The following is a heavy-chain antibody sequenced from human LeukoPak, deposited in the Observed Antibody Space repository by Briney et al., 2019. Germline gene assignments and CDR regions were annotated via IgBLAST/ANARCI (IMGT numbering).Heavy chain of an antibody. D-gene: IGHD4/OR15-4a*01. CDR2: ISRNGGST. Sequence: GGSLRLSCSASGFTFNSYPVHWVRQAPGKGLEYVSGISRNGGSTYYADSVKGRFTISRDNSKNTLYLQMSSLRAEDTAVYYCVKESGFMVAPNSAFDIWGQETMVTVSS. CDR3: VKESGFMVAPNSAFDI. J-gene: IGHJ3*02. CDR1: GFTFNSYP. V-gene: IGHV3-64D*06.